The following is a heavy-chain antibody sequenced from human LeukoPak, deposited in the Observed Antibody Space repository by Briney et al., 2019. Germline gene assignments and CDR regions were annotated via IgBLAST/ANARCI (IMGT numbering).Heavy chain of an antibody. V-gene: IGHV3-7*01. J-gene: IGHJ4*02. CDR2: IKQDGSDK. Sequence: GGSLRLSCAASGFTFSSYWMTWVRQPPGKGLEWVAHIKQDGSDKYYVDSVKGRFTISRDNAKNSLYLQMNSLRAEDTAVYYCARVDYGSGSYSFDYWGQGALVTVSS. CDR1: GFTFSSYW. CDR3: ARVDYGSGSYSFDY. D-gene: IGHD3-10*01.